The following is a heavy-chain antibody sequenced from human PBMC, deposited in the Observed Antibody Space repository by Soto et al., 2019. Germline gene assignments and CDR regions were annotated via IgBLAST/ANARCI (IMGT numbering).Heavy chain of an antibody. CDR3: ARESRTWVDGVIGPGDY. J-gene: IGHJ4*02. CDR1: GYIFTSND. D-gene: IGHD3-10*01. V-gene: IGHV1-18*01. Sequence: QVQFVQSGAEVKEPGDSVKVSCRASGYIFTSNDITWVRQAPGQGLEWMGWIRVRNGDTHYAPKVRGRVPVTRDTSTSTADMELRSLRSDDPAVYYCARESRTWVDGVIGPGDYWGQGTLVTVSS. CDR2: IRVRNGDT.